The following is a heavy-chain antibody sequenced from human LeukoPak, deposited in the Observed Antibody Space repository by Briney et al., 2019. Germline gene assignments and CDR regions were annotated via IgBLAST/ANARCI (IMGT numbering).Heavy chain of an antibody. CDR3: ATAGSGSYSDPLDY. D-gene: IGHD3-10*01. Sequence: GGSLRLSCVASGFTFSNYGMHWVRQAPGKGLDWLAVISYDGNNNYYADSVKGRFTISRDNSKNTLYLQMNSLRAEDTAVYYCATAGSGSYSDPLDYWGQGTLVTVSS. V-gene: IGHV3-30-3*01. J-gene: IGHJ4*02. CDR1: GFTFSNYG. CDR2: ISYDGNNN.